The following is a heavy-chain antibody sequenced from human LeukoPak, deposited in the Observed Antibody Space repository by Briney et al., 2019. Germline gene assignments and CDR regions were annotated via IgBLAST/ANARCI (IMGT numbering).Heavy chain of an antibody. CDR3: AKWRRYYFDSSGYYSN. Sequence: GGSLRLSCAASGFTFSNYAMTWVRQAPGKGLEWVSGISGSGSSTYYADSVKGRFTISRDNSKNTLYLQMNSLRAEDTAVYYCAKWRRYYFDSSGYYSNWGQGTLVTVSS. CDR1: GFTFSNYA. D-gene: IGHD3-22*01. V-gene: IGHV3-23*01. J-gene: IGHJ4*02. CDR2: ISGSGSST.